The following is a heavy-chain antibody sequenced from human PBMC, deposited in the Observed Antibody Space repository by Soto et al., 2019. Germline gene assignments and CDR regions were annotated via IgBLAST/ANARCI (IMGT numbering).Heavy chain of an antibody. CDR2: INHNGIT. V-gene: IGHV4-34*01. D-gene: IGHD2-15*01. J-gene: IGHJ4*02. CDR3: AREGVVPAGPLYYFDY. CDR1: GGPLSGYY. Sequence: SETLSLTCAVYGGPLSGYYWSWIRQSPGKGLEWIGEINHNGITNSSPSLKSRVTISIDTSKSQFSLNLNSMTAADTAVYYCAREGVVPAGPLYYFDYWGQGTLVTVSS.